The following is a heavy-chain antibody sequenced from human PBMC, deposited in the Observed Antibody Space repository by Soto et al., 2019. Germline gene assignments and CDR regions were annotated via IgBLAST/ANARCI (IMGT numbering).Heavy chain of an antibody. CDR2: ISNDGSST. D-gene: IGHD1-26*01. J-gene: IGHJ1*01. V-gene: IGHV3-74*01. CDR1: GFTFSSYW. CDR3: ARLPNKSSQN. Sequence: EVQLVESGGGLVQPGGSLRLSCVASGFTFSSYWMHWVRQAPGKGLVWVSSISNDGSSTNYADPVKGRFTISRDNAKNTVYLQMNSLRDEDTAVYHCARLPNKSSQNWGQGNLVIVSP.